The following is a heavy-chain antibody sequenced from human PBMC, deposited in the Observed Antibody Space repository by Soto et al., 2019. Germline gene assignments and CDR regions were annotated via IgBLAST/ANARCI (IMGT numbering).Heavy chain of an antibody. CDR2: ISPSGGST. J-gene: IGHJ5*02. CDR3: ARDGSSDWLTWFDP. CDR1: GYTFTDYY. D-gene: IGHD6-19*01. V-gene: IGHV1-46*01. Sequence: QVQLVQSGAEVKKPGASVKVSCKASGYTFTDYYMHWVRQAPGQGLEWMGIISPSGGSTYAQKFKGRVTVTRDTSTSTVDMELSSLRSGETAVYYCARDGSSDWLTWFDPWGQGTLVTVSS.